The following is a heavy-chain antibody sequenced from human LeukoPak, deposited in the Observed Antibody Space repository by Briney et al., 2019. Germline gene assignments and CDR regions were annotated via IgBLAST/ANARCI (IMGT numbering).Heavy chain of an antibody. D-gene: IGHD3-22*01. CDR1: GYSITSTYW. J-gene: IGHJ6*03. Sequence: SETLSLTCAVSGYSITSTYWWGWIRQTPGRGLEWIGSLHHSGSTSYSPSLKSRVTISVDTSRKQFSLRLTSVTAADTAVYYCARLKFYDSTGYSPGYYMDVWGKGTTVSVFS. CDR2: LHHSGST. CDR3: ARLKFYDSTGYSPGYYMDV. V-gene: IGHV4-38-2*01.